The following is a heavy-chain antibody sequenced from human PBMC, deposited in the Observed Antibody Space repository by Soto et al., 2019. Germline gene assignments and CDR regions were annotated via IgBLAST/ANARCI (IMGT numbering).Heavy chain of an antibody. V-gene: IGHV4-39*01. D-gene: IGHD4-17*01. Sequence: SETLSLTCTVSGGSISSSSYYWGWIRQPPGKGLEWIGSIYYSGSTYYNPSLKSRVTISVDTSKNQFSLKLSSVTAADTAVYYCARGTVTTRRWGRLGGNFDYWGQGTLVTVSS. J-gene: IGHJ4*02. CDR1: GGSISSSSYY. CDR3: ARGTVTTRRWGRLGGNFDY. CDR2: IYYSGST.